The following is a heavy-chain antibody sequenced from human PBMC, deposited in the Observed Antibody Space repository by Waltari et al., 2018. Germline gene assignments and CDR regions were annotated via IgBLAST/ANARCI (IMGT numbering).Heavy chain of an antibody. CDR2: INSDGSAT. D-gene: IGHD6-13*01. CDR3: ARVARKTYSSPVPGRDYYYGMDV. CDR1: GFTFSRYW. V-gene: IGHV3-74*01. Sequence: EEQLVESGGGLIQPGESLRVSCAVSGFTFSRYWMNWVRQAPGKGLVWVARINSDGSATSYADSVKGRFTISRDNAKNTVYLQMKSLRAEDTAVYYCARVARKTYSSPVPGRDYYYGMDVWGLGTTVTVSS. J-gene: IGHJ6*02.